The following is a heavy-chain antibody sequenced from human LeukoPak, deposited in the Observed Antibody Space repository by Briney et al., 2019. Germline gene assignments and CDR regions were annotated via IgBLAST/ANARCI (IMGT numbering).Heavy chain of an antibody. CDR2: ISGSGGST. J-gene: IGHJ6*02. V-gene: IGHV3-23*01. CDR1: GFTFSSYA. D-gene: IGHD3-22*01. Sequence: PGGSLRLSCAASGFTFSSYAMSWVRQAPGKGLEWVSAISGSGGSTYYADSVKGRFTISRDNSKNTLYLQMNSLRAEDTAVYYCAKDLNYDSSGYYYYYYYGMDVWGQGTTVTVSS. CDR3: AKDLNYDSSGYYYYYYYGMDV.